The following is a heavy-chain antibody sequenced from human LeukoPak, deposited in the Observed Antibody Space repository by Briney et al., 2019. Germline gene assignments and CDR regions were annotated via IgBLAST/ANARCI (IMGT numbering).Heavy chain of an antibody. Sequence: ASVKVSCKASRYTFTSYGISWVRQAFGQGLEWMGWINTYSGNRDYAQKIQGRVTLTTDRSTSTVYLELRSLRFDDTAVYYCARDRGIGWGGMIEDYYYGMDVWGQGTTVTVSS. J-gene: IGHJ6*02. V-gene: IGHV1-18*01. CDR2: INTYSGNR. CDR3: ARDRGIGWGGMIEDYYYGMDV. CDR1: RYTFTSYG. D-gene: IGHD6-19*01.